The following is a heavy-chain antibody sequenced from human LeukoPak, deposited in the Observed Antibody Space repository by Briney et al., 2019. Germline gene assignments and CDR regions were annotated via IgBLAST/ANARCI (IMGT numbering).Heavy chain of an antibody. CDR2: ISGSSSYR. V-gene: IGHV3-21*04. CDR3: AKDSAHTPTGRYDY. CDR1: GFTFSSYS. D-gene: IGHD5-18*01. Sequence: PGGSLRLSCAASGFTFSSYSMNWVRQAPGKGLEWVSSISGSSSYRYYADPVKGRFTISRDNAKNSLYLQMNSLTAEDTALYYCAKDSAHTPTGRYDYWGQGTLVAVSS. J-gene: IGHJ4*02.